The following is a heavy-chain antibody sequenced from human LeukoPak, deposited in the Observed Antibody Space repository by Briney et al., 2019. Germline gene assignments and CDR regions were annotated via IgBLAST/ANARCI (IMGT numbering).Heavy chain of an antibody. V-gene: IGHV4-4*07. CDR3: ARRGSSWKNWFDP. CDR2: IYTSGST. J-gene: IGHJ5*02. D-gene: IGHD6-13*01. Sequence: PSETLSLTCTVSGGSISSYYWSWIRQPAGKGLEWIGRIYTSGSTNYNPSLKSRVTISVATSKNQFSLKLSSVTAADTAVYYCARRGSSWKNWFDPWGQGTLVTVSS. CDR1: GGSISSYY.